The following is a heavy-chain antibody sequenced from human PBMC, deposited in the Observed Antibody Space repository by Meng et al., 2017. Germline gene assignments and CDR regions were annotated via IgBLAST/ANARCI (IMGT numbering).Heavy chain of an antibody. Sequence: QVELVQSGAEVKKPGASVEVSFKASGYTFTGYYMHWVRQAPGQGLEWMGRINPNSGGTNYAQKFQGRVTMTRDTSISTAYMELSRLRSDDTAVYYCARALIVVANWFDPWGQGTLVTVSS. CDR3: ARALIVVANWFDP. CDR1: GYTFTGYY. D-gene: IGHD3-22*01. V-gene: IGHV1-2*06. CDR2: INPNSGGT. J-gene: IGHJ5*02.